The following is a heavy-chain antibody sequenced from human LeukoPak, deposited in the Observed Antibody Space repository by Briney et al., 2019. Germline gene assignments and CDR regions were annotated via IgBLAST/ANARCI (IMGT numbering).Heavy chain of an antibody. CDR1: GFTFTTYW. Sequence: GGSLRLSCAASGFTFTTYWMHWVRQAPGKGLVWASHINSDGSITSYADSVKGRFTISRDNAKNTLYLQMNSLRAGDTAVYYCARDNSGRSFDYWGQGTLVTVSS. CDR3: ARDNSGRSFDY. CDR2: INSDGSIT. J-gene: IGHJ4*02. V-gene: IGHV3-74*01. D-gene: IGHD1-26*01.